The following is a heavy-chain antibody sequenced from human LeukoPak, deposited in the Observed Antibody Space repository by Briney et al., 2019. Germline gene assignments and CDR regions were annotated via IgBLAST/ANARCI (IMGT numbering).Heavy chain of an antibody. CDR1: GGSISSSSYY. Sequence: PSETLSLTCTVSGGSISSSSYYWGWIRQPPGTGLEWIGSIYYSGSTYYNPSLKSRVTISVDTSKNQFSLKLSSVTAADTAVYYCARSRAIFGVVTYFDYWGQGTLVTVSS. J-gene: IGHJ4*02. V-gene: IGHV4-39*01. D-gene: IGHD3-3*01. CDR2: IYYSGST. CDR3: ARSRAIFGVVTYFDY.